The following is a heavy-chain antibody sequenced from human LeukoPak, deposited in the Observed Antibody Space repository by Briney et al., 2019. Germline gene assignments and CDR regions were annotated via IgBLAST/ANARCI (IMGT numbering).Heavy chain of an antibody. D-gene: IGHD3-10*01. CDR1: GGSISSYY. V-gene: IGHV4-39*01. CDR2: VYYTGST. CDR3: ARYHYYGSGTYYIKDYYFDY. Sequence: SETLSLTCTVSGGSISSYYWGWIRQPPGKGLEWIGSVYYTGSTYYNPSLKSRVTMSVDTSNNQFSLKLSSVTAADTAVYYCARYHYYGSGTYYIKDYYFDYWGQGTLVTVSS. J-gene: IGHJ4*02.